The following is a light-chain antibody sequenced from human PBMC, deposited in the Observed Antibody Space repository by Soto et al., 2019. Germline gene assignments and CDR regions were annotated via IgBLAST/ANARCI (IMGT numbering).Light chain of an antibody. J-gene: IGKJ5*01. CDR2: DAS. V-gene: IGKV3-11*01. Sequence: EIVLTQSPATLSLSPGERATLSCRASQSISNYLAWYQQKPGQAPRLLIYDASNRATGIPARFSGSGSGTDFTLTISSLEPEDLSVYYCQQRDNWPPITFGQGTRLEIK. CDR3: QQRDNWPPIT. CDR1: QSISNY.